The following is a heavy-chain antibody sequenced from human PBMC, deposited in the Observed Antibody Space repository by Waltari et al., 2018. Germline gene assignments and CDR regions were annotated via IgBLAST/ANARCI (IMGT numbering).Heavy chain of an antibody. Sequence: QVQLQESGPGLVKPSETLSLTCAVSGYSISSGYYWGWLRQPPGKGLEWIGIIYHSGSTYYNPSLKSRVTISVDTSKNQFSLKLSSVTAADTAVYYCASHTTVTRTNFDYWGQGTLVTVSS. CDR2: IYHSGST. J-gene: IGHJ4*02. V-gene: IGHV4-38-2*01. D-gene: IGHD4-17*01. CDR3: ASHTTVTRTNFDY. CDR1: GYSISSGYY.